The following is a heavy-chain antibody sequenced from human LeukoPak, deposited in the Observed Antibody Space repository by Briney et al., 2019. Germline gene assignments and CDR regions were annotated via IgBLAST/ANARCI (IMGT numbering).Heavy chain of an antibody. Sequence: GGSLRLPCAASGFTFSSYAMSWVRQAPGKGLEWVSAISGNGGNTYYADSVKGRFTISRDNSKNTLYLQMNSLRAEDTAVYYCAKDQSSGWYGYSDYWGQGTLVTVSS. CDR1: GFTFSSYA. V-gene: IGHV3-23*01. D-gene: IGHD6-19*01. CDR3: AKDQSSGWYGYSDY. J-gene: IGHJ4*02. CDR2: ISGNGGNT.